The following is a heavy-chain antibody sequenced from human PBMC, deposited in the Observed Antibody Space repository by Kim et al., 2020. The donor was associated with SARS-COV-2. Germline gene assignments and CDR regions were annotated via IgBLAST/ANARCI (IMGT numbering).Heavy chain of an antibody. Sequence: SVKVSCKASGGTFSSYAISWVRQAPGQGLEWMGGIIPIFGTANYAQKFQGRVTITADESTSTAYMELSSLRSEDTAVYYCARNRVVVPSALSTPRPAYYYYGMDVWGQGTTVTVSS. D-gene: IGHD2-2*01. CDR3: ARNRVVVPSALSTPRPAYYYYGMDV. CDR2: IIPIFGTA. V-gene: IGHV1-69*13. J-gene: IGHJ6*02. CDR1: GGTFSSYA.